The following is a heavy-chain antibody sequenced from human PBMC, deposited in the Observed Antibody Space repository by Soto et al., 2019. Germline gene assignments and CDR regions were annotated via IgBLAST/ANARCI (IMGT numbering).Heavy chain of an antibody. J-gene: IGHJ4*02. CDR1: GGTFSSYA. CDR2: IIPIFGTA. CDR3: ASPGVVRGVIMDPFDY. Sequence: QVQLVQSGAEVKKPGSSVKVSCKASGGTFSSYAISWVRQAPGQGLEWMGGIIPIFGTANYAQKFQGRVTITADESTRTAYMELSSMRSEDTAVYYCASPGVVRGVIMDPFDYWGQGTLVTVSS. V-gene: IGHV1-69*01. D-gene: IGHD3-10*01.